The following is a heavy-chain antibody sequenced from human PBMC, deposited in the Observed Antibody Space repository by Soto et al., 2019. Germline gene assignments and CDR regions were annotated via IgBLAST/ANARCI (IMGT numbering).Heavy chain of an antibody. CDR1: GYTFTTYT. D-gene: IGHD3-9*01. J-gene: IGHJ4*02. CDR2: INTDNGNT. CDR3: ARGNNDVLTGSDY. V-gene: IGHV1-3*04. Sequence: QVHLVQSGAEVRKPGDSVKISCKASGYTFTTYTMHWVRQARGQRLEWMGWINTDNGNTRYSQKFQARVTITRDTSASTTYMELSSLTSEDTAVYYCARGNNDVLTGSDYWGQGTLVTVSS.